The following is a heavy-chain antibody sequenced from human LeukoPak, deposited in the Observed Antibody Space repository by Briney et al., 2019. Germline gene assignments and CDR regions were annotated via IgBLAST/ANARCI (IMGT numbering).Heavy chain of an antibody. J-gene: IGHJ4*02. CDR3: AKDRYAGRY. Sequence: GGSLRLSCAASGFTVSRNHMNWVRQAPGKGLEWVSVIYSGGSTYYADSVKGRFSISRDNSESTLYLQMNSLRVEDTAVYYCAKDRYAGRYWGQGILVTVSS. CDR1: GFTVSRNH. D-gene: IGHD5-12*01. V-gene: IGHV3-53*01. CDR2: IYSGGST.